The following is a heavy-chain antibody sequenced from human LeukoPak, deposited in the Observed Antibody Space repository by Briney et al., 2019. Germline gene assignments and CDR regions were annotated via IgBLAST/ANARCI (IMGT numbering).Heavy chain of an antibody. J-gene: IGHJ4*02. V-gene: IGHV1-45*02. D-gene: IGHD2-15*01. Sequence: GSSVKVSCKASGYPFTYRYLHWVRQAPGQALEWMGWITPFNGNTNYAQKFQDRVTITRDRSMSTAYMELSSLRSEDTAMYYCAIQEYCSGGSCYFVFDYWGQGTLVTVSS. CDR2: ITPFNGNT. CDR3: AIQEYCSGGSCYFVFDY. CDR1: GYPFTYRY.